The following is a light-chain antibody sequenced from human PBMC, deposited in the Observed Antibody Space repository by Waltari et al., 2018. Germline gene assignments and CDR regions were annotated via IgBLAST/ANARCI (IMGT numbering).Light chain of an antibody. J-gene: IGKJ1*01. Sequence: TCRASQSISNGLAWFQQKPGTAPKLLIYKASTLQSGVPSRFSGSGSGTEFTLTINSLQPDDFATYYCQQYYSYWTFGQGTKVEIK. CDR2: KAS. CDR1: QSISNG. CDR3: QQYYSYWT. V-gene: IGKV1-5*03.